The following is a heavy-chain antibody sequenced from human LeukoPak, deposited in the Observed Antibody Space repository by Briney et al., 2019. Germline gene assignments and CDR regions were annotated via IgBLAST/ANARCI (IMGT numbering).Heavy chain of an antibody. Sequence: SETLSLTCTVSGYSISSGYYWGWIRQPPGKGLEWIGSIYHSGSTYYNPSLKSRVTISVDTSKNQFSLKLSSVTAADTAVYYCARDYRAGHYYMDVWGKGTTVTVSS. CDR2: IYHSGST. J-gene: IGHJ6*03. CDR1: GYSISSGYY. D-gene: IGHD3-10*01. CDR3: ARDYRAGHYYMDV. V-gene: IGHV4-38-2*02.